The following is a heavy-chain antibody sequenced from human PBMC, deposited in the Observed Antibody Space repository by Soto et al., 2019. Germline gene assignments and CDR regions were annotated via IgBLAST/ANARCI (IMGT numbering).Heavy chain of an antibody. J-gene: IGHJ4*02. Sequence: EVQLLESGGGLVQPGGSLRLSCAASGFTFSKYAMNWVRQAPGKGLEWVSTINSNGGSTSYADSVKGRFTISRDNSENTLYLQMHSLRAEDTAVYYCAKLTYGDPVDYWGQGPLVTVSS. V-gene: IGHV3-23*01. CDR2: INSNGGST. D-gene: IGHD4-17*01. CDR1: GFTFSKYA. CDR3: AKLTYGDPVDY.